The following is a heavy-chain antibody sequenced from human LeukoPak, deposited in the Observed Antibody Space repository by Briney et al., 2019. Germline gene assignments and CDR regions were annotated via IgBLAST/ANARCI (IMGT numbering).Heavy chain of an antibody. D-gene: IGHD6-19*01. CDR1: GYTFTSHG. J-gene: IGHJ4*02. CDR2: ISTSNGNR. Sequence: ASVKVSCKASGYTFTSHGFTWVRPAPGQGLEWMGSISTSNGNRIYAQTLQGRVTMTTDTSTSTAFMELRSLRSDDTAVYYCARDPGSAWYDYWGQGTLVTVSS. CDR3: ARDPGSAWYDY. V-gene: IGHV1-18*04.